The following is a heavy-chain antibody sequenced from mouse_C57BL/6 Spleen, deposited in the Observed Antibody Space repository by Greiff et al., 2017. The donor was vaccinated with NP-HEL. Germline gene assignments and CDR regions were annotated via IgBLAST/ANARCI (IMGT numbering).Heavy chain of an antibody. CDR1: GFSINSDCY. J-gene: IGHJ4*01. CDR3: ARGDYDGYFYYAMDY. CDR2: TFYSGIT. V-gene: IGHV3-3*01. D-gene: IGHD2-3*01. Sequence: DVQLQESGPSLVRPSQTLSLTCTVTGFSINSDCYWIWIRQFPGNKLEYIGYTFYSGITYYNPSLESRTYITRDTSKNQFSLKLSSVTTEDTATYYCARGDYDGYFYYAMDYWGQGTSVTVSS.